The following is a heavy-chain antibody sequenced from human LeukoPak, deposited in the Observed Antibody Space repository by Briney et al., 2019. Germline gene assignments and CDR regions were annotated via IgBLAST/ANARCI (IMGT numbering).Heavy chain of an antibody. CDR1: GFTFTNSS. CDR3: VSPTADYPFLYYFDS. J-gene: IGHJ4*02. Sequence: GGSLRLSCAASGFTFTNSSMTWVRQAPGKGLEWVSSISSSSSYIYYADSVKGRFAISRDNSKNTLFLQMNNLRSEDTALYYCVSPTADYPFLYYFDSWGQGTLVTVSS. D-gene: IGHD5-12*01. CDR2: ISSSSSYI. V-gene: IGHV3-21*01.